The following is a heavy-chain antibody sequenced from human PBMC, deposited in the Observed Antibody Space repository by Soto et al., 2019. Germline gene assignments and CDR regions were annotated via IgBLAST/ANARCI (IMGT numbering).Heavy chain of an antibody. V-gene: IGHV1-18*04. D-gene: IGHD4-17*01. CDR1: GYTFSTST. J-gene: IGHJ4*02. CDR3: AIANYGDDDY. CDR2: IKAYSGNT. Sequence: LVQSGAEAKKPGTSVKVSCKASGYTFSTSTISWVRQAPGQGLEWLGWIKAYSGNTNYAPKLQGRVTMTTDTSTSTAYLELRCPTNDDTAMYYCAIANYGDDDYWGQGTLVTVSS.